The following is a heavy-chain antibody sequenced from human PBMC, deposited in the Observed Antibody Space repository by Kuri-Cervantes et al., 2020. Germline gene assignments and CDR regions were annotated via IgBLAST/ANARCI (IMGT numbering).Heavy chain of an antibody. V-gene: IGHV3-48*01. J-gene: IGHJ4*02. CDR2: ISSSSSTI. CDR3: AKHTGPAVPATRGVDN. Sequence: GESLKISCAASGFTFSSYSMNWVRQAPGKGLEWVSYISSSSSTIYYADSVKGRFTISRDNAKNTLYLQMNSLRAEDTAVYYCAKHTGPAVPATRGVDNWGQGTLITVSS. D-gene: IGHD6-19*01. CDR1: GFTFSSYS.